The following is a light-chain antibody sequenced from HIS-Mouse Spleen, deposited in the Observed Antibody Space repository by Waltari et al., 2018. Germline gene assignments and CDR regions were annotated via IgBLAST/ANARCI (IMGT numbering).Light chain of an antibody. CDR3: SSYAGSNNYV. Sequence: QSALTQPPSASGSPGQSVTISCTGTSSDVGGYNYVSWYQQHPGKAPKLMIYDVSKPPSGVPVRFSGSKSGNTASLTVSGLQAEDEADYYCSSYAGSNNYVFGTGTKVTVL. CDR2: DVS. J-gene: IGLJ1*01. CDR1: SSDVGGYNY. V-gene: IGLV2-8*01.